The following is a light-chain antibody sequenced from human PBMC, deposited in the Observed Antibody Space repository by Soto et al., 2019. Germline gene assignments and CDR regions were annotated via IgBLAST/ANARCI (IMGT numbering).Light chain of an antibody. Sequence: EIVLTQSPGTLSLSPGERATLSCRASQSVSSSYLAWYQQKPGQAPRLLIYGVSSGATGIPDRFSGSGSGTDFTLTISRLEPEDFAVYYCQQYGSSPPWTFGQGTKVEIK. V-gene: IGKV3-20*01. J-gene: IGKJ1*01. CDR3: QQYGSSPPWT. CDR2: GVS. CDR1: QSVSSSY.